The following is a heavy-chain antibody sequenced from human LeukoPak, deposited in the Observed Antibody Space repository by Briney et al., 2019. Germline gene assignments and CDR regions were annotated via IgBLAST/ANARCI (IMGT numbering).Heavy chain of an antibody. CDR1: GFTFSNYS. CDR3: ARDRTAMVTENTFP. V-gene: IGHV3-21*01. CDR2: ISSSSSYI. Sequence: KPGGSLRLSCAASGFTFSNYSMNWVRQAPGKGLEWVSSISSSSSYIYYADSVKGRFTISRDNAKNSLYLQMNSLRAEDTAVYYCARDRTAMVTENTFPCGQGTLVTVSS. J-gene: IGHJ5*02. D-gene: IGHD5-18*01.